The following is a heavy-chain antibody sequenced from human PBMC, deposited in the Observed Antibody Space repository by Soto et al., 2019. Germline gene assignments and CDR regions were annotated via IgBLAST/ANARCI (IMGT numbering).Heavy chain of an antibody. V-gene: IGHV1-3*01. CDR2: INAGNGNT. CDR3: ARLGITVTTYWYFNL. CDR1: GYSVTNHV. Sequence: ASVKVSCKASGYSVTNHVIYLVRQAPGQRLEWMGWINAGNGNTKYSQKFQGRVTITRDTSATTAYMELSSLRSEDTAVYYCARLGITVTTYWYFNLWGRGTLVTVSS. J-gene: IGHJ2*01. D-gene: IGHD4-17*01.